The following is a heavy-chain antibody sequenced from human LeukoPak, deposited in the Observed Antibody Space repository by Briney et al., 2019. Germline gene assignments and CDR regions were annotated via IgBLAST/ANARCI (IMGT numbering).Heavy chain of an antibody. CDR2: INTDGSST. D-gene: IGHD6-19*01. V-gene: IGHV3-74*01. CDR1: GFTFSSYW. Sequence: GGSLRLSCAASGFTFSSYWMHWVRQAPGKGLVWVSRINTDGSSTGYADSVKGRFTISRDNAKNTLYLQMNSLRAEDTAVYYCATAVAGTGIDYWGQGTLVTVSS. CDR3: ATAVAGTGIDY. J-gene: IGHJ4*02.